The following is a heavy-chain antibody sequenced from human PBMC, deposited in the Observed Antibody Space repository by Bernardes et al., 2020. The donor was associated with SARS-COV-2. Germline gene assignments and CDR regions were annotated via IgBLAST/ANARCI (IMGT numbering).Heavy chain of an antibody. J-gene: IGHJ4*02. CDR1: GFTFTGYY. Sequence: VKVSCKTSGFTFTGYYIHWVRQAPGQGPEWVGWINLKTGGTNYAQKFQGRVTVTRDTSIITAYMELSGLMSDDTAVFYFARAWSGYTFDYWGQGTLVTVSS. CDR2: INLKTGGT. D-gene: IGHD3-3*01. V-gene: IGHV1-2*02. CDR3: ARAWSGYTFDY.